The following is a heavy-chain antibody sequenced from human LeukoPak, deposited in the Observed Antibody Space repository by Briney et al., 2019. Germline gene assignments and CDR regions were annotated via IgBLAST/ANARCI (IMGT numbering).Heavy chain of an antibody. D-gene: IGHD5-18*01. J-gene: IGHJ4*02. CDR2: INPNSGGT. V-gene: IGHV1-2*02. Sequence: GASVKVSCKASGYTFTGYYMHWVRQAPGQGLEWMGWINPNSGGTNYAQKFQGRVTMTRDTSISTAYMELSRLRSDDTAVYYCARVGGRYSYDIVGDDWGQGTLVTVSS. CDR1: GYTFTGYY. CDR3: ARVGGRYSYDIVGDD.